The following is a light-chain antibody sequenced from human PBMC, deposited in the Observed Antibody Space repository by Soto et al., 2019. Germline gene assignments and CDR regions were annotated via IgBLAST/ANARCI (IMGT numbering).Light chain of an antibody. CDR2: KAS. Sequence: DIQMTQSPSTLSGSVGDRVTITCRASQTISSWLAWYQQKPGKAPKLLIYKASTLKSGVPSRFSGSGSGTEFTLTLRSLQPDDFATYYCQHYNSYSEAFGQGTKVELK. CDR3: QHYNSYSEA. V-gene: IGKV1-5*03. CDR1: QTISSW. J-gene: IGKJ1*01.